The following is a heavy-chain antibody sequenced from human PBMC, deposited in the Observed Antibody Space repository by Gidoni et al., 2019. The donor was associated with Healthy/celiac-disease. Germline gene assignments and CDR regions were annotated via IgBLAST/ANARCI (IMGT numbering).Heavy chain of an antibody. CDR2: IYSGGST. J-gene: IGHJ4*02. CDR1: GFTVSSNY. D-gene: IGHD3-3*01. Sequence: EVQLVESGGGLIQPGGSLRLSCAASGFTVSSNYMSWVRQAPGKGLEWVSVIYSGGSTYYADSVKGRFTISRDNSKNTLYLQMNSRRAEDTAVYYCARGGIWRVGYFDYWGQGTLVTVSS. CDR3: ARGGIWRVGYFDY. V-gene: IGHV3-53*01.